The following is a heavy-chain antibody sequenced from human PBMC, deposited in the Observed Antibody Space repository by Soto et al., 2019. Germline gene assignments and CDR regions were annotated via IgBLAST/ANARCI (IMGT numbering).Heavy chain of an antibody. D-gene: IGHD4-17*01. V-gene: IGHV3-33*01. CDR3: ARDSSGVTTYFDS. CDR1: GFSFRSHG. CDR2: IWYDGSKK. J-gene: IGHJ4*02. Sequence: QVQLVESGGGVVQPGRSLRLSCAASGFSFRSHGMHWVRQAPGKGLEWVAVIWYDGSKKYYADSVKGRFTISRDNSKNTLYLVMNSLRAEDTAVYYCARDSSGVTTYFDSWGQGSLVTVSS.